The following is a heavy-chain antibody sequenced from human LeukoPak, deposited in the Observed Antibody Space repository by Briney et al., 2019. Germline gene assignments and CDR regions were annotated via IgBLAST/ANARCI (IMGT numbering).Heavy chain of an antibody. CDR2: ISSNGGST. J-gene: IGHJ6*04. Sequence: GGSLRLSCSASGFTFSSYAMHWVRQAPGKGLEYVSAISSNGGSTYYADSVEGRFTISRDNSKNTLYLQMSSLRAEDTAVYYCVKPDYGDNAFYYYYGMDVWGKGTTVTVSS. CDR1: GFTFSSYA. D-gene: IGHD4-17*01. CDR3: VKPDYGDNAFYYYYGMDV. V-gene: IGHV3-64D*06.